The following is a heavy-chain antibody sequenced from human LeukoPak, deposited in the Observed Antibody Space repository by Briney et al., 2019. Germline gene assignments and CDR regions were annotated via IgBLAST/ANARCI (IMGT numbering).Heavy chain of an antibody. Sequence: SETLSLTCTISGGSISSYYWSWLRQPAGKGLEWIGRPYTGGSTNYNPSLKSRVTMSVDTSKNQFSLKLSSVTAADTAVYYCARDGQWLTSNWFDPWGQGTLVTVSS. CDR2: PYTGGST. CDR1: GGSISSYY. D-gene: IGHD6-19*01. J-gene: IGHJ5*02. CDR3: ARDGQWLTSNWFDP. V-gene: IGHV4-4*07.